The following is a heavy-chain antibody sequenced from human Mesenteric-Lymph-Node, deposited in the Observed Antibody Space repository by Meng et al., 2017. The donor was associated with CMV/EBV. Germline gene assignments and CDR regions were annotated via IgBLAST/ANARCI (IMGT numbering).Heavy chain of an antibody. D-gene: IGHD1-26*01. J-gene: IGHJ5*02. CDR1: GFTFSSYS. CDR2: ISSSSSYI. V-gene: IGHV3-21*01. Sequence: GESLKISCAASGFTFSSYSVNWVRQAPGKGLEWVSSISSSSSYIYYADSVKGRFTISRDNAKNSLYLQMNSLRAEDTAVYYCARDRDYSGSHRHNWFDPWGQGTLVTVSS. CDR3: ARDRDYSGSHRHNWFDP.